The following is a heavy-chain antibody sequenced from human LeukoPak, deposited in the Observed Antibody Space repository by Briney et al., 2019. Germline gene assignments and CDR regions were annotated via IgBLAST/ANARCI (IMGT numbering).Heavy chain of an antibody. CDR3: AGQTEAFDI. V-gene: IGHV4-59*01. CDR1: GGSISSYY. CDR2: IYYSGST. J-gene: IGHJ3*02. Sequence: SETLSLTCTVSGGSISSYYWSWIRQPPGKGLEWIGYIYYSGSTYYNPSLKSRVTISVDTSKNQFSLKLSSVTAADTAVYYCAGQTEAFDIWGQGTMVTVSS.